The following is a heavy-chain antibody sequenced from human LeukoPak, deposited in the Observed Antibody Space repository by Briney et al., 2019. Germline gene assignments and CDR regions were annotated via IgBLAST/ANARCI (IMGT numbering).Heavy chain of an antibody. V-gene: IGHV5-51*01. J-gene: IGHJ3*02. Sequence: GESLKISCKGSGYSFTSYWIGWVRQLPGKGLEGMGIIYPGESDTRYSPSFQGQGTISADKSISTAYLQWSSLKASDTAMYYCARHGRFLEWFLPVHPGWAFDIWGQGTMVTVSS. CDR2: IYPGESDT. CDR1: GYSFTSYW. CDR3: ARHGRFLEWFLPVHPGWAFDI. D-gene: IGHD3-3*01.